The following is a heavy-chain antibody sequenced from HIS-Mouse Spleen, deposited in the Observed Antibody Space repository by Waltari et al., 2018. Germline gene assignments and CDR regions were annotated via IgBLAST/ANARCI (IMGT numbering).Heavy chain of an antibody. CDR2: LHYSGRT. V-gene: IGHV4-39*01. J-gene: IGHJ4*02. D-gene: IGHD4-17*01. CDR3: AYGDYFDY. CDR1: GGSISSSSYY. Sequence: QLQLQESGPGLVKPSETLSLTCTVSGGSISSSSYYWGWIRQPPGKGLEEIGRLHYSGRTSYNPSLKGRVTISVDTSKNQFSLKLSSVTAADTAVYYCAYGDYFDYWGQGTLVTVSS.